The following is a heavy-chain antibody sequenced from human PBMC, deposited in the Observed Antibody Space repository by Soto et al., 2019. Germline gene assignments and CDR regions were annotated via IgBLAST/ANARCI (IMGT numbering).Heavy chain of an antibody. CDR1: RYTFTGYY. D-gene: IGHD3-22*01. V-gene: IGHV1-2*02. J-gene: IGHJ6*02. CDR3: ARDQGGTVNYGMDV. Sequence: QVQLVQSGAEVKKPGASVKVSCKASRYTFTGYYMHWVRQAPGQGLEWMGWINPNSGGTNYAQKFQGRVTMTRDTYIRTAYMELSRLRSDDTAVYYCARDQGGTVNYGMDVWGQGTTVTVSS. CDR2: INPNSGGT.